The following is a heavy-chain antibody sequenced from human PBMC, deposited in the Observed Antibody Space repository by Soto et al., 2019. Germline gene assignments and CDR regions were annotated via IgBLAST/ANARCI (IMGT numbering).Heavy chain of an antibody. CDR1: GGSISSGGYY. V-gene: IGHV4-39*01. CDR3: GRLEGLATISYYFDY. D-gene: IGHD3-9*01. Sequence: SETLSLTCTVSGGSISSGGYYWGWVRQPPGEGLEWIGSVYYSGSTYYNPSLESRVTISVDKSKNQFSLKLMSLSAADTAVYYCGRLEGLATISYYFDYWGQGALVTVSS. J-gene: IGHJ4*02. CDR2: VYYSGST.